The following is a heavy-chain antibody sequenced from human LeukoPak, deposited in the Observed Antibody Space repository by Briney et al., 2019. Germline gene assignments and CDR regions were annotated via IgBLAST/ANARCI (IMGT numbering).Heavy chain of an antibody. CDR2: IYDSGNT. D-gene: IGHD6-19*01. Sequence: SETLSLTCTVSGGSVSSWCWSWIRQPPGKGLEWIGYIYDSGNTKYNPSLKSRVTISIDTPKNQFSLKLTSVTAADTATYYCARETSLMGYASGLGFNYWGQGILVTVSS. CDR1: GGSVSSWC. CDR3: ARETSLMGYASGLGFNY. J-gene: IGHJ4*02. V-gene: IGHV4-59*02.